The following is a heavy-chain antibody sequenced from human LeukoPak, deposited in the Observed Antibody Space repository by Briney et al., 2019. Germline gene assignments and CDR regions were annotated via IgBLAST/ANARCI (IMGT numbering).Heavy chain of an antibody. CDR1: GFTFSDYY. J-gene: IGHJ3*02. CDR3: ARSAGSYPPPDAFDI. CDR2: ISSSGSTI. D-gene: IGHD1-26*01. Sequence: SEGSLRLSCAASGFTFSDYYMSWIRQAPGKGLEWVSYISSSGSTIYYADSVKGRFTISRDNAKNSLYLQMNSLRAEDTAVYYCARSAGSYPPPDAFDIWGQGTMVTVSS. V-gene: IGHV3-11*01.